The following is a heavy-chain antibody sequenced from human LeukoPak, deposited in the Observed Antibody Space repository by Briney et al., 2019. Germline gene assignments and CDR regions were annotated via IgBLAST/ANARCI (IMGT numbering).Heavy chain of an antibody. Sequence: GGSLRLSCAASGFTFSSYGMHWVRQAPGKGLEGVAVISYDGSNKYYADSVKGRFTISRDNSKNTLYLQMNSLRAEDTAVYYCAKGRGGEDFDYWGQGTLVTVSS. J-gene: IGHJ4*02. V-gene: IGHV3-30*18. CDR3: AKGRGGEDFDY. D-gene: IGHD2-21*01. CDR1: GFTFSSYG. CDR2: ISYDGSNK.